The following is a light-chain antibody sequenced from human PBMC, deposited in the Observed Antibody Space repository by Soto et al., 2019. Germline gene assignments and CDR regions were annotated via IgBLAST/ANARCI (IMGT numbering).Light chain of an antibody. CDR3: SSYTSSTTGVV. Sequence: QSALTQPPSASGSPGQSVTISCTGTSSDIGAYIYVSWYQQHPGKAPKLMISEVSRRPSGVPERFSGSKSGNTASLTISGLQAEDEADYFCSSYTSSTTGVVFGGGTKLTVL. CDR2: EVS. V-gene: IGLV2-8*01. CDR1: SSDIGAYIY. J-gene: IGLJ2*01.